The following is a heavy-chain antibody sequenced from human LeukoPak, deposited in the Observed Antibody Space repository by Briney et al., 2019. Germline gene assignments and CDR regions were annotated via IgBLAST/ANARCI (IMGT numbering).Heavy chain of an antibody. CDR2: ISSTSGYI. CDR1: KFTFSSYT. Sequence: PGVSLRLSCAASKFTFSSYTMNWVRQAPGKGLEWVSSISSTSGYIYYADSVKGRFTISRDNANNFLYLQMNSLRAEDTAVYYCGRDGFMGTWGQGTMVTVSS. D-gene: IGHD7-27*01. J-gene: IGHJ3*01. CDR3: GRDGFMGT. V-gene: IGHV3-21*01.